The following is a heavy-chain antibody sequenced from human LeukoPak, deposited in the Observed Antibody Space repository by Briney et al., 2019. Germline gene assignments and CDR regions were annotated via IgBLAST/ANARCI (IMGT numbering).Heavy chain of an antibody. Sequence: PSETLSLTCAVSGGSISSSNWWNWVRQTPGKGLEWIGEIYHSGSAYYNPSLQTRVTISVDKSKNQFSLNLSSMTAADTAVYYCARVRAGCSSTSCYLDPWGQGTLVTVSS. CDR3: ARVRAGCSSTSCYLDP. D-gene: IGHD2-2*01. J-gene: IGHJ5*02. CDR1: GGSISSSNW. CDR2: IYHSGSA. V-gene: IGHV4-4*02.